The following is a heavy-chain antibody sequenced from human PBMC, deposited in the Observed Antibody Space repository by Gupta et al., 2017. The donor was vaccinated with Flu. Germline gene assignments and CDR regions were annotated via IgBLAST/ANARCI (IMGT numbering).Heavy chain of an antibody. Sequence: EVQLLESGGGLVQPGGSLRLSCAVSGLPFSDYAMNWVRQAPGKGLEWVSSIAASGDRTYYADSVMGRFTISRDNSKNTLYLQMTSLRGDDTALYYCAKDRSGNPAIDYWGQGTLVTVSA. CDR1: GLPFSDYA. J-gene: IGHJ4*02. D-gene: IGHD6-13*01. CDR3: AKDRSGNPAIDY. CDR2: IAASGDRT. V-gene: IGHV3-23*01.